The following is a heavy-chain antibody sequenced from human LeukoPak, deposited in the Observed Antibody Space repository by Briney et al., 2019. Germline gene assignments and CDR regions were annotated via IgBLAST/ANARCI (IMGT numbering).Heavy chain of an antibody. CDR1: GFTVSSNY. CDR3: YGAFWSGYYHFDY. V-gene: IGHV3-53*01. CDR2: IYSGGST. D-gene: IGHD3-3*01. Sequence: GGSLRLSCAASGFTVSSNYMSWVRQAPGKGLEWVSVIYSGGSTYYADPVKGRFTISRDNSKNTLYLQMNSLRAEDTAVYYCYGAFWSGYYHFDYWGQGTLVTVSS. J-gene: IGHJ4*02.